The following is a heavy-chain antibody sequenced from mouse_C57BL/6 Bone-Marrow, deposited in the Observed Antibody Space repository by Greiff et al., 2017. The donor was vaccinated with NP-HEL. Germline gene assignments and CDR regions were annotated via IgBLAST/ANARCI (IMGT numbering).Heavy chain of an antibody. CDR2: IRNKANGYTT. CDR1: GFTFTDYY. Sequence: EVQLQQSGGGLVQPGGSLSLSCAASGFTFTDYYMSWVRQPPGKALEWLGFIRNKANGYTTEYSASVKGRFTISRDNSQSIPYLQMNALRAEDSATYYCARSPGYFDYWGQGTTLTVSA. J-gene: IGHJ2*01. CDR3: ARSPGYFDY. V-gene: IGHV7-3*01.